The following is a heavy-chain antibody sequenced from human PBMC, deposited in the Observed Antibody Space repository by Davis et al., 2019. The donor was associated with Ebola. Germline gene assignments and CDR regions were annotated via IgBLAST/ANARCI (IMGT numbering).Heavy chain of an antibody. J-gene: IGHJ5*02. CDR2: ISTSGPST. Sequence: GGSLRLSCAASGFTISDFYMSWIRQAPGKGLEWVSDISTSGPSTYYADSVKGRFTISRDNTKNSLYLQINSLRADDTAVYYCAKAARWFDPRGQGTLVTVSS. V-gene: IGHV3-11*01. CDR1: GFTISDFY. CDR3: AKAARWFDP.